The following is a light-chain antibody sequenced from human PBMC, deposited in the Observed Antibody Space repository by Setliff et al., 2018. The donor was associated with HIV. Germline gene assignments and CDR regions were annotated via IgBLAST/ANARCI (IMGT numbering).Light chain of an antibody. CDR3: QVWDSGSDHPI. CDR1: NIGAKI. V-gene: IGLV3-21*04. CDR2: YDN. J-gene: IGLJ2*01. Sequence: SYELAQPHSVSLAPGKTAKISCGGYNIGAKIVHWYQQRPGQAPVLVMYYDNDRPSGIPDRFSGSNSGNTATLTISRVEAGDEADYYCQVWDSGSDHPIFGGGTKVTVL.